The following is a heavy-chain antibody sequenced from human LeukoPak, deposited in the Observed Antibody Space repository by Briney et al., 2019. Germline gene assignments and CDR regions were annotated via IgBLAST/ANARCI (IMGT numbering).Heavy chain of an antibody. CDR1: GSGFTFSDYW. Sequence: GGSLRLSCAASGSGFTFSDYWINWVRQAPGKGLEWVANINKDGNDKNYVDSVKGRFTISRDNDKNSVFLQMNSLRAEDTAVYYCGCATGWLLDYWGQGALVTVSS. CDR2: INKDGNDK. J-gene: IGHJ4*02. D-gene: IGHD6-19*01. V-gene: IGHV3-7*01. CDR3: GCATGWLLDY.